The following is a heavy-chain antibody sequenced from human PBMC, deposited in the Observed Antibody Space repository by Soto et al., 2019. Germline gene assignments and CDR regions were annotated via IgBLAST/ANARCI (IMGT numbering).Heavy chain of an antibody. J-gene: IGHJ5*02. V-gene: IGHV1-69*13. Sequence: AASVKVSCKASGGTFSSYAISWVRQAPGQGLEWMGGIIPIFGTANYAQKFQGRVTITADESTSTAYMELSSLRSEDTAVYYCARGLGAYDPDWLDPSGQGTLVTVYS. CDR2: IIPIFGTA. CDR1: GGTFSSYA. D-gene: IGHD3-16*01. CDR3: ARGLGAYDPDWLDP.